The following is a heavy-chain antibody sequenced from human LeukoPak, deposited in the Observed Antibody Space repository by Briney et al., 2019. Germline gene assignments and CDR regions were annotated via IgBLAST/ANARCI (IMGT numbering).Heavy chain of an antibody. CDR1: GFTFSDYY. V-gene: IGHV3-11*04. CDR2: ISSSGSTI. J-gene: IGHJ6*02. Sequence: GGSLRLSCAASGFTFSDYYMSWIRQAPGKGLEWVSYISSSGSTIYYADSVKGRFTISRDNAKNSLYLQMNSLRAEDTAVYYCARVFSWSGFYYYYGMDVWGQGTTVTVSS. D-gene: IGHD3-3*01. CDR3: ARVFSWSGFYYYYGMDV.